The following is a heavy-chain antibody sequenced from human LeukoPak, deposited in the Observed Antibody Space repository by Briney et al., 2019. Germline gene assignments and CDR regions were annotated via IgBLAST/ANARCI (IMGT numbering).Heavy chain of an antibody. D-gene: IGHD1-26*01. J-gene: IGHJ4*02. CDR3: ARDGGSGSYRGYYFDY. CDR2: ISSSSNYI. Sequence: GGSLRLSCAASGFTFSTYSMYWVRQAPGKGLEWVSSISSSSNYIYYADSVKGRFTISRDNSKNTLYLQMYSLRAEDTAVYYCARDGGSGSYRGYYFDYWGQGTLVTVSS. CDR1: GFTFSTYS. V-gene: IGHV3-21*01.